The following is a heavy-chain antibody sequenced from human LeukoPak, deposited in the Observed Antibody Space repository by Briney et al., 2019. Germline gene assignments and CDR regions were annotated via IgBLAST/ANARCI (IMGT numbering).Heavy chain of an antibody. Sequence: ASVKVSCKASGYTFTDYYMHWVRQAPGQGLEWMGIINPSGGSTSYAQKFQGRVTMTRDTSTSTVYMELSSLRSEDTAVYYCARVGGSYYVDYWGQGTLVTVSS. J-gene: IGHJ4*02. CDR1: GYTFTDYY. D-gene: IGHD1-26*01. V-gene: IGHV1-46*01. CDR2: INPSGGST. CDR3: ARVGGSYYVDY.